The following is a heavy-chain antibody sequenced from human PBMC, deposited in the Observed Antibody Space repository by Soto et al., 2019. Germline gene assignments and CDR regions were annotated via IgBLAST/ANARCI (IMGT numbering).Heavy chain of an antibody. Sequence: GGSLRLSCAASGFTYSNYAMTWVRQAPGKGLEWIAHISTTSFTIYYADSVKGRFTISRDNDRNSLYLEMNSLRDEDTAVYYCARDRCYDGTCYSASDSWGQGTLVTVS. J-gene: IGHJ5*01. CDR2: ISTTSFTI. D-gene: IGHD2-15*01. V-gene: IGHV3-48*02. CDR1: GFTYSNYA. CDR3: ARDRCYDGTCYSASDS.